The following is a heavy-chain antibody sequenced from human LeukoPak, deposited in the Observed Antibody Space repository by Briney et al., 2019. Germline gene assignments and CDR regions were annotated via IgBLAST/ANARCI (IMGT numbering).Heavy chain of an antibody. CDR2: IYTGGST. CDR1: GFTVSDNY. V-gene: IGHV3-53*01. Sequence: GGSLRLSCAASGFTVSDNYVSWVRQAPGKGLEWVSTIYTGGSTYYADSVKGRFTISRDNSKNTLYLQMNSLRVEDTAVYYCAKGYSGSYFTYFDYWGQGTLVTVSS. CDR3: AKGYSGSYFTYFDY. J-gene: IGHJ4*02. D-gene: IGHD1-26*01.